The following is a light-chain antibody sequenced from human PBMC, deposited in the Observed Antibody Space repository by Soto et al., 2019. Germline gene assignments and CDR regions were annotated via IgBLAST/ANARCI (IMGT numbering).Light chain of an antibody. CDR2: EDN. CDR3: QSVDSSNIV. Sequence: NFMLTQPHSVSESPGKTVTLSCTRSSGSIANNYVQWYQQRPGSAPTTVIYEDNQRASGVPDRFSGSIDSSSNSASLTISGLKTEDEADYYWQSVDSSNIVFGGGTKVTVL. J-gene: IGLJ2*01. V-gene: IGLV6-57*04. CDR1: SGSIANNY.